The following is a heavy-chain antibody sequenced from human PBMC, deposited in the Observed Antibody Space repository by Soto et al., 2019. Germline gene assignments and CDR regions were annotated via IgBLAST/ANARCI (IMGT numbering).Heavy chain of an antibody. CDR2: IKSKTDGGTT. Sequence: EVQLVESGGGLVKPGGSLRLSCAASGFTFSNAWMNWVRQAPGKGLEWVGRIKSKTDGGTTDYAAPVQGRFTISIKYSTNTLEILMNSLKTEDTAVYGSTSVLVLVAFYIWGQGSIVTVSS. D-gene: IGHD2-15*01. J-gene: IGHJ3*02. CDR3: TSVLVLVAFYI. V-gene: IGHV3-15*07. CDR1: GFTFSNAW.